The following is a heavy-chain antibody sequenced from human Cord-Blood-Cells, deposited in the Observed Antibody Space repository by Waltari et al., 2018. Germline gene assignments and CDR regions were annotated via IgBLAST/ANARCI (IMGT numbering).Heavy chain of an antibody. CDR2: IYYSGST. D-gene: IGHD3-3*01. J-gene: IGHJ4*02. CDR1: GGSISSSSYY. CDR3: ARLSRDFWSGYPDY. Sequence: QLQLQESGPGLVKPSETLSLTCTVSGGSISSSSYYWGWIRQPPGKGLEWIGSIYYSGSTYYNPALKSRVTISEDTSKNQFSLKLSSVTAADTAVYYCARLSRDFWSGYPDYWGQGTLVTVSS. V-gene: IGHV4-39*01.